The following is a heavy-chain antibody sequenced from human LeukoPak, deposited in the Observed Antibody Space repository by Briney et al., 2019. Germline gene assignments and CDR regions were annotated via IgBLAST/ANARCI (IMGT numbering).Heavy chain of an antibody. V-gene: IGHV4-34*01. J-gene: IGHJ4*02. CDR1: GASFSGYY. CDR3: ARGGLLRFLRPALPYYFDY. D-gene: IGHD3-3*01. Sequence: SETLSLTCAVYGASFSGYYWSWVRQPPGKGLEWIGYIYHSGSTYYNPSLKSRVTISVDRSKNQFSLKLSSVTAADTAVYYCARGGLLRFLRPALPYYFDYWGQGTLVTVSS. CDR2: IYHSGST.